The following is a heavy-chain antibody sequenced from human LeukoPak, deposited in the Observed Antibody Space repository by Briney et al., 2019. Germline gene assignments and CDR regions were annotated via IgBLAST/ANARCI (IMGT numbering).Heavy chain of an antibody. J-gene: IGHJ4*02. CDR3: ESPLYLFYGDYGDY. CDR2: IISISIYI. CDR1: GFTVSSYS. D-gene: IGHD4-17*01. V-gene: IGHV3-21*01. Sequence: PGRSLRLSCAASGFTVSSYSTNWVRQAPEEWLEWVSSIISISIYIYYADSVKSLFTIARDNAKNSMYLQMNSLRAEDTAVYYCESPLYLFYGDYGDYWGQGTLVTVSS.